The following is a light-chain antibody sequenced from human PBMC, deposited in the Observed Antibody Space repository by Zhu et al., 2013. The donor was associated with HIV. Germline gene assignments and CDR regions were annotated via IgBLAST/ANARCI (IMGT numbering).Light chain of an antibody. CDR2: AAS. CDR1: QSISSY. V-gene: IGKV1-39*01. J-gene: IGKJ2*01. CDR3: QQTFSTPYN. Sequence: DIQMTQSPSSLSASVGDRVTITCRASQSISSYLNWYQQKPGKAPKLLIYAASSLQSGVPSRFSGSGSGTDFTLTISSLQPEDFATYYCQQTFSTPYNFGQGTKLQIE.